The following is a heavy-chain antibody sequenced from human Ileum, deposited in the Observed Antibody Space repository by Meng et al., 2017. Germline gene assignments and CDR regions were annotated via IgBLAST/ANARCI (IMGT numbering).Heavy chain of an antibody. D-gene: IGHD3-10*01. CDR3: ARDRGVRDLDH. Sequence: GESLKISCVASGISFSTSGMHWVRQAPGKGLEWVAMIWSDGSNKYYADSVKGRFSISRDNSKNTVYLQMDSLRADDTAVFYCARDRGVRDLDHWGQGTLVTVSS. CDR1: GISFSTSG. J-gene: IGHJ4*02. CDR2: IWSDGSNK. V-gene: IGHV3-33*01.